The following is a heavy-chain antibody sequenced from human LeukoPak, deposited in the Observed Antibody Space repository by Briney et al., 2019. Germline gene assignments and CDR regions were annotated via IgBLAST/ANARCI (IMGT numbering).Heavy chain of an antibody. J-gene: IGHJ5*02. CDR3: AGNRGYTYDYDSFDP. CDR2: ITYDGSDK. Sequence: PGGSLRLSCAASGFTFSSYGMYWVRQAPGKGLDCVAFITYDGSDKYYADSVKGRFTISRDNSRDTLYLQMNSLRGEDTAIYYCAGNRGYTYDYDSFDPWGQGTLVTVSS. D-gene: IGHD5-18*01. V-gene: IGHV3-30*19. CDR1: GFTFSSYG.